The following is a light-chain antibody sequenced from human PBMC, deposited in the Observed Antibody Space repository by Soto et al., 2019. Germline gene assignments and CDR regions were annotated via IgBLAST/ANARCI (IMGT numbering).Light chain of an antibody. V-gene: IGLV1-40*01. CDR1: IANIGAAYN. CDR3: QSYDSSLSGYV. J-gene: IGLJ1*01. Sequence: QSLLTQPPSVCGAPGQRFTISCTGSIANIGAAYNVDWYQQLPGTAPKLLIYGNNNRPSGVPARFSGSKSGTSASLAIAGLQAEDEGDYYCQSYDSSLSGYVFGTGTKVTV. CDR2: GNN.